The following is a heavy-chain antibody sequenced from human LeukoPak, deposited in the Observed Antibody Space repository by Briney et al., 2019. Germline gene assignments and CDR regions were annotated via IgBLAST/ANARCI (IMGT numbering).Heavy chain of an antibody. CDR2: ISVRGDNT. CDR3: AKPYSTSVQRYFDS. J-gene: IGHJ4*02. V-gene: IGHV3-23*01. D-gene: IGHD2-2*01. CDR1: GFTVSSNY. Sequence: GGSLRLSCAASGFTVSSNYMSWVRQAPGKGLEWVSAISVRGDNTYYADSVKGRFTISRDNSKNTLYLQMNSLRAEDTALYYCAKPYSTSVQRYFDSWGQGTLVTVSS.